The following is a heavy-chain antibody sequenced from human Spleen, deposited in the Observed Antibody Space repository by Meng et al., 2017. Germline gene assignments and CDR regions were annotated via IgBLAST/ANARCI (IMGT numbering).Heavy chain of an antibody. Sequence: GGSLRLSCAASGFTFDDYGMSWVRQAPGKGLEWVSGINWNGGSTGYADSVKGRFTISRDNAKNSLYLQMNSLRPEDTAVYYCARDYWSAVVVPAAIPDGMDVWGQGTTVTVSS. CDR2: INWNGGST. CDR1: GFTFDDYG. D-gene: IGHD2-2*01. J-gene: IGHJ6*02. V-gene: IGHV3-20*04. CDR3: ARDYWSAVVVPAAIPDGMDV.